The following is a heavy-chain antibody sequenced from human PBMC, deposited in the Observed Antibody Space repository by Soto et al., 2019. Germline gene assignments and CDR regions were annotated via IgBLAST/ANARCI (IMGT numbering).Heavy chain of an antibody. CDR1: GYAFTSYG. D-gene: IGHD2-15*01. CDR2: MSTYNENK. J-gene: IGHJ3*01. CDR3: AKDAREAAPSDV. V-gene: IGHV1-18*01. Sequence: QAQLLQSEPELRKPGASVKVSCKASGYAFTSYGINWVRRAPGQGREWVGWMSTYNENKVYAQKLQGRVAMTMDAATSTAYLDLGPLRSDDTAVYYCAKDAREAAPSDVWGQGTMVTVSS.